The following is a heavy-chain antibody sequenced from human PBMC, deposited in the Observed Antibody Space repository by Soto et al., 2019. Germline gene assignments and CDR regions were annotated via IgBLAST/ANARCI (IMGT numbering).Heavy chain of an antibody. CDR3: AREGSNWQQLAPLDY. D-gene: IGHD6-13*01. J-gene: IGHJ4*02. CDR1: GFTFSSYG. CDR2: IWYDGSNK. V-gene: IGHV3-33*01. Sequence: QVQLVESGGGVVQPGRSLRLSCAASGFTFSSYGMHWVRQAPGKGLEWVAVIWYDGSNKYYADSVKGRFTISRDNSKNTLYLQMNSLRAEDTAVYYCAREGSNWQQLAPLDYWGQGTLVTVSS.